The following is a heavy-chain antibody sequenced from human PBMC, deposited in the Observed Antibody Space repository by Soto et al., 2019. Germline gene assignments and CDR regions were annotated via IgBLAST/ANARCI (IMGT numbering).Heavy chain of an antibody. CDR2: ISSSSSYI. Sequence: PGGSLRLSCAASGFTFSSYSMNWVRQAPGKGLEWVSSISSSSSYIYYADSVKGRFTISRDNAKNSLYLQMNSLRAEDTAVYYCARDGLAIVVVAFDYWGQGTLVTVSS. CDR1: GFTFSSYS. V-gene: IGHV3-21*01. D-gene: IGHD3-22*01. CDR3: ARDGLAIVVVAFDY. J-gene: IGHJ4*02.